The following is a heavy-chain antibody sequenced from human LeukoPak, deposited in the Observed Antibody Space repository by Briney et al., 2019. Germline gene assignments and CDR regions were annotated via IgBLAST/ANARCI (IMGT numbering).Heavy chain of an antibody. CDR3: AKGKDSSSWYPYFDY. D-gene: IGHD6-13*01. CDR1: GFPFSSYA. V-gene: IGHV3-23*01. CDR2: ISGSGGST. Sequence: GGALKLSFAASGFPFSSYAMSWVRQAPGEGLEWVSAISGSGGSTYYADSVKGRFTISRDNSKNTLYLQMNSLRAEDTAVYYCAKGKDSSSWYPYFDYWGQGTLVTVSS. J-gene: IGHJ4*02.